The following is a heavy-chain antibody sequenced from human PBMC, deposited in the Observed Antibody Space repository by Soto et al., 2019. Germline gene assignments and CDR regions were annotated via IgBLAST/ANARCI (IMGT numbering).Heavy chain of an antibody. V-gene: IGHV4-34*01. CDR1: GASLSGVY. CDR2: INHSVSA. CDR3: XXXXXXXXXXXXXXXXYYYG. Sequence: QVQLQQWGAGLLKPSETLSLTCGVSGASLSGVYWTWIRQTPGRGLEWIGEINHSVSAYYNPALGDRVXISVDTSXKXXXXXLTSVPAADTGXXXXXXXXXXXXXXXXXXXXYYYG. J-gene: IGHJ6*01.